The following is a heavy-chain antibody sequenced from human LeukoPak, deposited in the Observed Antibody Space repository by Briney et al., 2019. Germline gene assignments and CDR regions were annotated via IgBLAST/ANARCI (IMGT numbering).Heavy chain of an antibody. Sequence: ASVKVSCKASGGTFSSYAISWVRQAPGQGLEWMGRIIPILGIASYAQKFQGRVTMTRDTSTSTVYMELSSLRSEDTAVYYCARDHSGFDYWGQGTLVTVSS. D-gene: IGHD6-13*01. CDR2: IIPILGIA. CDR3: ARDHSGFDY. J-gene: IGHJ4*02. V-gene: IGHV1-69*04. CDR1: GGTFSSYA.